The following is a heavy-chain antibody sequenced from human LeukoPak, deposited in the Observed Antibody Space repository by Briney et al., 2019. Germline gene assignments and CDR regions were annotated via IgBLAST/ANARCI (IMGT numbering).Heavy chain of an antibody. V-gene: IGHV4-30-2*01. CDR2: IYHSGST. CDR3: VRHPPRGQLGPAFDI. CDR1: GGSISSGGYY. J-gene: IGHJ3*02. D-gene: IGHD3-16*01. Sequence: SSETLSLTCTVSGGSISSGGYYWSWIRQPPGKGLEWIGYIYHSGSTYYNPSLKSRVTISVDTSRNRFSLNLNSVTAADTALYYCVRHPPRGQLGPAFDIWGQGTMVSVSS.